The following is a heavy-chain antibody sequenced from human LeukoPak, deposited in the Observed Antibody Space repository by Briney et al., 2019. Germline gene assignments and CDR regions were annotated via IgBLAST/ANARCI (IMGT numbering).Heavy chain of an antibody. D-gene: IGHD3-22*01. V-gene: IGHV3-33*01. CDR3: ARDSDSSDYFDY. CDR1: GFTFSSYG. J-gene: IGHJ4*02. CDR2: IWYDGSNK. Sequence: GGSLRLPCAASGFTFSSYGMHWVRQAPGKGLEWVAVIWYDGSNKYYADSVKGRFTISRDNSKNTLYLQMNSLRAEDTAVYYCARDSDSSDYFDYWGQGTLVTVSS.